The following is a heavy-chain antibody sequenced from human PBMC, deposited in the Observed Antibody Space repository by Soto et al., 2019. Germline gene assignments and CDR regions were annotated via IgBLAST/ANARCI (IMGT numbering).Heavy chain of an antibody. D-gene: IGHD1-26*01. J-gene: IGHJ4*02. Sequence: GGSLRLSCAASGFTFSSYATSWVRQAPGKGLEWVSAISGSGGSTYYADSVKGRFTISRDISKNTVYLQMNTLRPEDTALYFCARDPPGSWAHSWGQGTLVTVSS. CDR3: ARDPPGSWAHS. CDR1: GFTFSSYA. CDR2: ISGSGGST. V-gene: IGHV3-23*01.